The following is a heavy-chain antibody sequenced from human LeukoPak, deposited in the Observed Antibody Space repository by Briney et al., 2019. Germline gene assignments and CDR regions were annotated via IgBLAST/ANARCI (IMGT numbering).Heavy chain of an antibody. CDR1: GFTFSSYA. Sequence: GGPLRLSCAASGFTFSSYAMSWVRQAPGKGLEWVSAISGSGGSTYYADSVKGRFTISRDNSKNTLYLQMNSLRAEDTAVYYCAKDRPYCGGDCYNFDYWGQGTLVTVSS. CDR2: ISGSGGST. D-gene: IGHD2-21*02. CDR3: AKDRPYCGGDCYNFDY. J-gene: IGHJ4*02. V-gene: IGHV3-23*01.